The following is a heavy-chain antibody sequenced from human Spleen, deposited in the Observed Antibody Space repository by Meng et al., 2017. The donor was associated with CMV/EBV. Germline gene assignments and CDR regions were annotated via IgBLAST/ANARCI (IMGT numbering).Heavy chain of an antibody. J-gene: IGHJ6*02. CDR3: AKDPYNWNYVFSNYYYGMDV. D-gene: IGHD1-7*01. CDR2: IRYDGSNK. V-gene: IGHV3-30*02. Sequence: GESLKISCAASGFTFSSYGMHWVRQAPGKGLEWVAFIRYDGSNKYYADSVKGRFTISRDNSKNTLYLQMNSLRAEDTAVYYCAKDPYNWNYVFSNYYYGMDVWGQGTTVTVSS. CDR1: GFTFSSYG.